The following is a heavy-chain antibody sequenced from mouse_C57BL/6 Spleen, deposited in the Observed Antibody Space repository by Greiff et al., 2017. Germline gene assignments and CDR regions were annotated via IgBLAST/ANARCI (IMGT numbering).Heavy chain of an antibody. CDR2: ISSGSSTI. CDR3: ARDDYDWYFDV. J-gene: IGHJ1*03. D-gene: IGHD2-4*01. Sequence: EVQLVESGGGLVKPGGSLKLSCAASGFTFSDYGMHWVRQAPEKGLEWVAYISSGSSTIYYADTVKGRFTISRDNAKNTLFLQMTRLRSEDTAMYYCARDDYDWYFDVWGTGTTVTVSS. V-gene: IGHV5-17*01. CDR1: GFTFSDYG.